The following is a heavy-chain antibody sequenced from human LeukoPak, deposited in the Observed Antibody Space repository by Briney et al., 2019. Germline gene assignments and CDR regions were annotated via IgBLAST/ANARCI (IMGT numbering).Heavy chain of an antibody. J-gene: IGHJ6*02. Sequence: GASVKVSCKASGYTFTTYGISWVRRAPGQGFEWMGWINTYNGNTNYAHKFRGRVTMTTDTSTRTVYMEVRSLRSDDTAVYYCARDPADHGDLREDAHYYALDVWGQGTTVTVSS. CDR3: ARDPADHGDLREDAHYYALDV. CDR1: GYTFTTYG. CDR2: INTYNGNT. V-gene: IGHV1-18*04. D-gene: IGHD4-17*01.